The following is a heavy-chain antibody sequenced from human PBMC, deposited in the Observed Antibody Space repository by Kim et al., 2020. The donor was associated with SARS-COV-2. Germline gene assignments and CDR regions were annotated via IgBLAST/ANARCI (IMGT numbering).Heavy chain of an antibody. CDR3: ARDDNYYDSSGYREYFQH. CDR2: ISYDGSNK. J-gene: IGHJ1*01. V-gene: IGHV3-30*04. D-gene: IGHD3-22*01. Sequence: GGSLRLSCAASGFTFSSYAMHWVRQAPGKGLEWVAVISYDGSNKYYADSVKGRFTISRDNSKNTLYLQMNSLRAEDTAVYYCARDDNYYDSSGYREYFQHWGQGTLVTVSS. CDR1: GFTFSSYA.